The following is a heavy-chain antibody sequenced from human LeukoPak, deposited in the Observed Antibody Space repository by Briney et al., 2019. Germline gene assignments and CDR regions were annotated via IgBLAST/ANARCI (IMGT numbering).Heavy chain of an antibody. D-gene: IGHD1-26*01. Sequence: GSSLRLSCAASGFTFSNFGMHWVRQAPGKGLEWVAVISDDGSNIHYADSVKGRFTISRDNFRNTLFLQTSSLRGEDTAVYYCAKDVLRIVGATIDYWGQGTLVTVSS. J-gene: IGHJ4*02. CDR1: GFTFSNFG. CDR3: AKDVLRIVGATIDY. V-gene: IGHV3-30*18. CDR2: ISDDGSNI.